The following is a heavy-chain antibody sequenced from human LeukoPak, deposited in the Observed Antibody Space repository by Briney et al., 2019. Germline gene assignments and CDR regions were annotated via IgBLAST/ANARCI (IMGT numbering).Heavy chain of an antibody. CDR1: GXSFSGYY. CDR3: AREINYYGSGSPKFFDY. V-gene: IGHV4-34*01. D-gene: IGHD3-10*01. Sequence: SETLSXXXXXXGXSFSGYYWSWIRQPPGKGLEWIGEINHSGSTNYNPSLKSRVTISVDTSKNQFSLKLSSVTAADTAVYYCAREINYYGSGSPKFFDYWGQGTLVTVSS. J-gene: IGHJ4*02. CDR2: INHSGST.